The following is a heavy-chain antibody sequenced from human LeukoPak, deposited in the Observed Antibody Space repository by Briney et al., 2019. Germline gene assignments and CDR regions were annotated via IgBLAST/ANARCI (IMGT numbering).Heavy chain of an antibody. V-gene: IGHV3-30-3*01. J-gene: IGHJ4*02. Sequence: GGSLRLSCAASGFTFSSYAMHWVRQAPGKGLEWVAVISYDGSNKYYADSVKGRFTISRDNSKNTLYLQMNSLRAEDTAVYYCARAQPPSDTFDYWGQGTLVTVSS. CDR3: ARAQPPSDTFDY. CDR2: ISYDGSNK. CDR1: GFTFSSYA. D-gene: IGHD1-14*01.